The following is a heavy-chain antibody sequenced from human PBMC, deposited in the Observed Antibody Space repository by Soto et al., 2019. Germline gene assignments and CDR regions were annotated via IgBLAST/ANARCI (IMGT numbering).Heavy chain of an antibody. Sequence: GGSLRLSCAASGFTFSVFGMHWVRQAPGKGPEWVAVISHERNSKHYADSVKGRFTISRDNAKNTLSLLMDSLRPEDTALYYCAKTITLSPSDDSRGRGALIDHWGQGTLVTVSS. V-gene: IGHV3-30*18. D-gene: IGHD6-19*01. J-gene: IGHJ4*02. CDR1: GFTFSVFG. CDR2: ISHERNSK. CDR3: AKTITLSPSDDSRGRGALIDH.